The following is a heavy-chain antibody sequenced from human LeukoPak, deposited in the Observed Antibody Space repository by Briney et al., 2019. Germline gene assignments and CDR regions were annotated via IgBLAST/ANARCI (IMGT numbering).Heavy chain of an antibody. D-gene: IGHD1-26*01. J-gene: IGHJ3*02. CDR2: FDPEDGET. V-gene: IGHV1-24*01. CDR1: GYTLAELS. CDR3: ATDRSGGSYFGYAFDI. Sequence: ASVKVSCKVSGYTLAELSMHWVRQAPGKGLEWMGGFDPEDGETIYAQKFQGRVTMTEDTSTDTAYMELSSLRSEDTAVYYCATDRSGGSYFGYAFDIWGQGTMVTVSS.